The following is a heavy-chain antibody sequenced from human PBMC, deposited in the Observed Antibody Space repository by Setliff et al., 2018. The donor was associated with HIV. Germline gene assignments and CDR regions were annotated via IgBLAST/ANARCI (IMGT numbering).Heavy chain of an antibody. CDR2: IYYSGST. V-gene: IGHV4-38-2*02. J-gene: IGHJ5*02. CDR3: ARLAMAAAGMRWFDP. Sequence: SETLSLTCSVSGYSISSGYYWGWIRQPPGKGLDWIGSIYYSGSTYYNPSLKSRVAISVDTSKNQFSLKLSSVTATDTAVHYCARLAMAAAGMRWFDPWGQGALVTVSS. CDR1: GYSISSGYY. D-gene: IGHD6-13*01.